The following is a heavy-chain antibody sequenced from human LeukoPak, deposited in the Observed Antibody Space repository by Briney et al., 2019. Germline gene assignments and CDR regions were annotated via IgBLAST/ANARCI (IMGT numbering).Heavy chain of an antibody. CDR3: ARDGIAAAGFDY. CDR2: ISYDGSNK. V-gene: IGHV3-30-3*01. D-gene: IGHD6-13*01. CDR1: GFTFSSYA. Sequence: GGSLRLSCAASGFTFSSYAMHWVRQAPGKGLEWVAVISYDGSNKYYADSVKGRFTISRDNSKNTLYLQMNSLRAEDTAVYYCARDGIAAAGFDYWGQGILVTVSS. J-gene: IGHJ4*02.